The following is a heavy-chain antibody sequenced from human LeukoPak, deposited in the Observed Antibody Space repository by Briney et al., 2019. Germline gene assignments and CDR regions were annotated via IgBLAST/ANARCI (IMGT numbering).Heavy chain of an antibody. CDR3: ARFKGGTGFDY. CDR2: ISSSGKA. D-gene: IGHD1-26*01. Sequence: SETLSLTCAVSGGSITTTDFDWAWIRQPPGQGFEWIATISSSGKAYYYPSLMSRVTISIDTSKNQFSLDVTSVTAADTGLFYCARFKGGTGFDYWGRGILVIVS. J-gene: IGHJ4*02. CDR1: GGSITTTDFD. V-gene: IGHV4-39*01.